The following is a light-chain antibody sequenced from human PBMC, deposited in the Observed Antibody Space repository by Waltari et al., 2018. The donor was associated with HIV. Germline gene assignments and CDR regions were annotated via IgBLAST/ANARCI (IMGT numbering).Light chain of an antibody. CDR3: QSFDTSLSGPL. J-gene: IGLJ3*02. CDR2: ANT. CDR1: RSNIGAGHD. V-gene: IGLV1-40*01. Sequence: QSVLTQPPSVSGAPGQRVTISCTGSRSNIGAGHDVHWYQQLPGTAPRLLISANTVRPPGVPGRFSASKSGTSASLAITGLQAEDEADYYCQSFDTSLSGPLFGGGTQLTVL.